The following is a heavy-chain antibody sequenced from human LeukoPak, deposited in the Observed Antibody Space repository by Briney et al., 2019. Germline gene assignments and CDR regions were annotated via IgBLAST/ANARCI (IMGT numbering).Heavy chain of an antibody. CDR2: ISSSGSTI. D-gene: IGHD2-15*01. J-gene: IGHJ6*03. CDR1: GFTFSSYE. V-gene: IGHV3-48*03. Sequence: GGSLRLSCAASGFTFSSYEMNWVRQAPGKGLEWVSYISSSGSTIYYADSVKGRFTISRDNAKNSLYLQMNSLRAEDTAVYYCAREVDSYMDVWGKGTTVTVSS. CDR3: AREVDSYMDV.